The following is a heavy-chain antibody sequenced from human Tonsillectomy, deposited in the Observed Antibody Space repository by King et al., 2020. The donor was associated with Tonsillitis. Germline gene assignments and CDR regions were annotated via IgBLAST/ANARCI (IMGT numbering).Heavy chain of an antibody. J-gene: IGHJ2*01. V-gene: IGHV3-30-3*01. D-gene: IGHD2-21*02. CDR1: GFTFSSYA. CDR3: ARDSLTPLMAYCGGDCYSIHWYFDL. Sequence: VQLVEPGGGVVQPGRSLRLSCAASGFTFSSYAMHWVRQAPGKGLEWVAVISYDGSNKYYADSVKGRFTISRDNSKNTLYLQMNSLRAEDTAVYYCARDSLTPLMAYCGGDCYSIHWYFDLWGRGTLVTVSS. CDR2: ISYDGSNK.